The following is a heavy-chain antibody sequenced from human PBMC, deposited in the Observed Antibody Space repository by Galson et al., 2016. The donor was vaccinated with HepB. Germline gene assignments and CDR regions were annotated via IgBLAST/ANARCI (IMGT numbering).Heavy chain of an antibody. J-gene: IGHJ4*02. Sequence: SLRLSCAASGFTFSDFYMNWIRQAPGKGLEWVSFISESSTYASYSDSVKGRFTISRDNAKNSVYLQMNSLSAEDTAVYYCARENDNGGSYRRIDFWGQGTLVTVSS. CDR3: ARENDNGGSYRRIDF. CDR1: GFTFSDFY. V-gene: IGHV3-11*06. D-gene: IGHD3-22*01. CDR2: ISESSTYA.